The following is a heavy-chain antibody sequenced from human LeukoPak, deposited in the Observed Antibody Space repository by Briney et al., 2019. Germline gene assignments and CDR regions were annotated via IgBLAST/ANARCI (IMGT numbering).Heavy chain of an antibody. Sequence: GGSLRLSCAASGFTFSSHYMSWIRQAPGKGLEWVSYTSTSGDTKYYTDSVKGRFTISRDNAKNSLYLQMSSLRAEDTAVYYCARGWGSSWYYFDYWGQGTLVTVSS. J-gene: IGHJ4*02. CDR1: GFTFSSHY. V-gene: IGHV3-11*01. CDR3: ARGWGSSWYYFDY. D-gene: IGHD6-13*01. CDR2: TSTSGDTK.